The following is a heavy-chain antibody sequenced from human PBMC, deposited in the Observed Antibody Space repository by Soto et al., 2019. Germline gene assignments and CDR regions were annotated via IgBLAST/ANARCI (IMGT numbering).Heavy chain of an antibody. CDR1: GYSFTSYW. CDR3: ARSVALRAAFEI. J-gene: IGHJ3*02. Sequence: GESLKISCKGSGYSFTSYWIGWVRQMPGKGLEWMGIIYPGDSDTRYSPSFQGQVTILADKSISTVYLQWSSLKASDTAIYYCARSVALRAAFEIWGQGTMVTVSS. V-gene: IGHV5-51*01. CDR2: IYPGDSDT.